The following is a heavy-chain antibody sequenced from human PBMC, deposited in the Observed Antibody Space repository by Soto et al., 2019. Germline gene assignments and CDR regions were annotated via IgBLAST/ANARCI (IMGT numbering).Heavy chain of an antibody. CDR3: ARGPLRFCSGGSCYSLDY. D-gene: IGHD2-15*01. Sequence: QVQLVQSGAEVKKPGSSVKVSCKASGGTFNNYAISWARQAPGQGPEWMGGIIPIFGSANYAQRFQGRVTITAVDSTSTAYMELSSLRSEDTAVYYCARGPLRFCSGGSCYSLDYWGQGTLVTVSS. CDR2: IIPIFGSA. J-gene: IGHJ4*02. CDR1: GGTFNNYA. V-gene: IGHV1-69*01.